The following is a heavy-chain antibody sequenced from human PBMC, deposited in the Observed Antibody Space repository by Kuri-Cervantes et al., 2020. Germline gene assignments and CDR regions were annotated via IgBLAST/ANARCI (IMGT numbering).Heavy chain of an antibody. D-gene: IGHD4-17*01. Sequence: GSLRLSCSVSGDSIINNYWTWVRQPPGKGLECIGYISYTGSTTYNPSLKSRVTMSIDTSKNQFSLKLTSVTAADTAVYYCARGYDYGDHKYYFDYWGQGTLVTVSS. V-gene: IGHV4-59*12. CDR3: ARGYDYGDHKYYFDY. CDR1: GDSIINNY. J-gene: IGHJ4*02. CDR2: ISYTGST.